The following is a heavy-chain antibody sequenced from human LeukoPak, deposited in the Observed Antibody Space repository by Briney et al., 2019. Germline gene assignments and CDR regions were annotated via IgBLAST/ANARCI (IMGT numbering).Heavy chain of an antibody. CDR2: ISYDGSNK. Sequence: GGSLRLSCAAFGFTVSSNYMSWVRQAPGKGLEWVAVISYDGSNKYYADSVKGRFTISRDNSKNTLYLQMNSLRAEDTAVYYCARPLAAAGPKYFQHWGQGTLVTVSS. D-gene: IGHD6-13*01. V-gene: IGHV3-30-3*01. J-gene: IGHJ1*01. CDR1: GFTVSSNY. CDR3: ARPLAAAGPKYFQH.